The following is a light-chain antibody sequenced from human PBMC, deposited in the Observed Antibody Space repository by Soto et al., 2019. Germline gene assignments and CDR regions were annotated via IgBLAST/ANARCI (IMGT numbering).Light chain of an antibody. J-gene: IGKJ1*01. CDR2: LGS. V-gene: IGKV2-28*01. Sequence: DIVMTQSPLSLPVTPGEPASISCRSSQSLLHSNGYNYLDWYLQKPGQSPQLLIYLGSNRASGVTDRFSCSGSGTDFTLKISRVEAEDVGVYYCMQALQTPRTFGQGTKLEIK. CDR3: MQALQTPRT. CDR1: QSLLHSNGYNY.